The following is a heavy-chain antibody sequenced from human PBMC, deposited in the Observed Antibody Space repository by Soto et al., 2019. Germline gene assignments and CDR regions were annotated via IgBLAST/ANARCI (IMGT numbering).Heavy chain of an antibody. CDR1: GFTFSSYG. Sequence: QVQLVESGGGVVQPGRSLRLSCAASGFTFSSYGMHWVRQAPGKGLEWVAVISYDGSNKYYADSVKGRFTISRDNSKNXLXLXXNSLIAEDTAVYYCAKEGQHYDILTGYRFYYGMDVWGQGTTVTVSS. V-gene: IGHV3-30*18. D-gene: IGHD3-9*01. CDR3: AKEGQHYDILTGYRFYYGMDV. J-gene: IGHJ6*02. CDR2: ISYDGSNK.